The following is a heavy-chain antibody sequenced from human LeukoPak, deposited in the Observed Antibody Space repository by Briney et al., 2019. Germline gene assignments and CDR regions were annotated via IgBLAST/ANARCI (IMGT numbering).Heavy chain of an antibody. CDR3: AKSKDNPLYYFDN. CDR1: GFTFNSYA. V-gene: IGHV3-23*01. J-gene: IGHJ4*02. CDR2: ISGNGDST. Sequence: RGSLRLSCAASGFTFNSYAMSWVHQAPGKGLEWVSTISGNGDSTSYAHSVKGRFTISRDNSKNTLYLQMNSLRAEDTAVYYCAKSKDNPLYYFDNWGQGTLVTVSS.